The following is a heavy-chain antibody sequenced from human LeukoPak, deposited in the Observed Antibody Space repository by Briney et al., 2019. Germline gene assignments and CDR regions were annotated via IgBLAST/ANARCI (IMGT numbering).Heavy chain of an antibody. CDR1: GFTVSTNY. J-gene: IGHJ4*02. D-gene: IGHD2-21*02. CDR2: IYSGDTT. V-gene: IGHV3-66*01. CDR3: ASSAYRGGDCYYFDF. Sequence: GGSLRLSCAASGFTVSTNYMSWVRQAPGKGLEWVSVIYSGDTTFYADSVRGKFTISRDNSKNTLYLQMNSLRAEDTAVYYCASSAYRGGDCYYFDFWGQGTLVTVSS.